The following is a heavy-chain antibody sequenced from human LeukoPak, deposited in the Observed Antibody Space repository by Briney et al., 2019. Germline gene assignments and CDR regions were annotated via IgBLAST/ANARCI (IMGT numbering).Heavy chain of an antibody. V-gene: IGHV3-7*01. CDR2: IRQDGDQT. Sequence: PGGSLRLSCAASGFTFSSYWMSWVRQAPGKGLEWLADIRQDGDQTYYADSVKGRFTISRDNAKNSLYLQLNSLRAEDTAVYYCAKDLASTGALDLWGQGTLVTVSS. CDR1: GFTFSSYW. J-gene: IGHJ4*02. CDR3: AKDLASTGALDL. D-gene: IGHD1-14*01.